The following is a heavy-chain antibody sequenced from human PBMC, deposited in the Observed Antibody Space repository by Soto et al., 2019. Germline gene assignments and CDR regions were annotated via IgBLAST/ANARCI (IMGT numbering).Heavy chain of an antibody. CDR1: GFTFSSHW. CDR3: ARESNSGWYYFDY. J-gene: IGHJ4*02. D-gene: IGHD6-19*01. CDR2: IKQDGGEK. V-gene: IGHV3-7*03. Sequence: EVQLVESGGGLVQRGGSLRLSCAASGFTFSSHWMSWVRLAPGKGLEWVANIKQDGGEKYYVDSVKGRFTISRDNAKNSLDLQMNSRRAEDTAVYYCARESNSGWYYFDYWGQGTTVSVPS.